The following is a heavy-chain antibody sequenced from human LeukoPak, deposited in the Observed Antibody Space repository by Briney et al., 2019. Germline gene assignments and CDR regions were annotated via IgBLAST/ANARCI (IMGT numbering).Heavy chain of an antibody. J-gene: IGHJ6*02. CDR3: ARKSAEYSSGWYPARNYYYYGMDV. V-gene: IGHV4-34*01. CDR1: GGSFSGYY. D-gene: IGHD6-19*01. CDR2: INHSGST. Sequence: PSETLSLTCAVYGGSFSGYYWSWIRQPPGKGLEWIGEINHSGSTNYNPSLKSRVTISVDTSKNQFSLKLSSVTAADTAVYYCARKSAEYSSGWYPARNYYYYGMDVWGQGTTVTVSS.